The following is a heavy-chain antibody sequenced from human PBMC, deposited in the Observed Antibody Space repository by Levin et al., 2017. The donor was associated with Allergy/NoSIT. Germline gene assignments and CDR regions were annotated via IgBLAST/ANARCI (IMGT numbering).Heavy chain of an antibody. V-gene: IGHV4-31*03. CDR1: GGSIRSGGYY. D-gene: IGHD3-16*01. Sequence: SETLSLTCSVSGGSIRSGGYYWSWIRQHPGKGLEWIGYIYYSGSTFYHPSLRSRVTISLDTSKNQFSLKLSSVTAADTAVYYCAASTYYDNVWGQGTLVTVSS. CDR2: IYYSGST. CDR3: AASTYYDNV. J-gene: IGHJ4*02.